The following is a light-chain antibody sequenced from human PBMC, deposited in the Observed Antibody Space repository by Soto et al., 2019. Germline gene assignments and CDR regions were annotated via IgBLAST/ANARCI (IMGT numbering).Light chain of an antibody. CDR3: HQHASSPLT. CDR1: QSVGRNY. Sequence: EIVLTQSPGTLCLSPGERATLSCRASQSVGRNYLAWYQQKPGQAPRLLIHGASSRATGIPDRFSGSGSGTDFTLTINRLEPEDFAVYYCHQHASSPLTFGPGTKVEIK. J-gene: IGKJ1*01. V-gene: IGKV3-20*01. CDR2: GAS.